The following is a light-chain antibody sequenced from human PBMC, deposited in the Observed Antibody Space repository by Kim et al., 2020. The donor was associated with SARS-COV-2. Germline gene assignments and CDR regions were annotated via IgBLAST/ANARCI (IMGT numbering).Light chain of an antibody. Sequence: GQSITISCTGTSSDVGAYKYVSWYQQHSGKAPKLMIYDVSNRPSGVSNRFSGSKSGNTASLTISGLQAEDEADYYCSSYTTSSTYVFGTGTKVTVL. CDR3: SSYTTSSTYV. CDR1: SSDVGAYKY. V-gene: IGLV2-14*03. CDR2: DVS. J-gene: IGLJ1*01.